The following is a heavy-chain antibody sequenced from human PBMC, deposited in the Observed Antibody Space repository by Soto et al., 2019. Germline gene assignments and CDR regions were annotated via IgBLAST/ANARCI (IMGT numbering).Heavy chain of an antibody. Sequence: EVQLVESGGGLVQPGGSLRLSCAASGFTFSSYWMSWVRQAPGKGLEWVANIKQDGSEKYYVDSVKGRFTISRDNAKNSLYLQMNSLRAEDTAVYYCARDAIENVHLGELSSFYFDYWGQGTLVTVSS. CDR1: GFTFSSYW. CDR3: ARDAIENVHLGELSSFYFDY. D-gene: IGHD3-16*02. V-gene: IGHV3-7*01. CDR2: IKQDGSEK. J-gene: IGHJ4*02.